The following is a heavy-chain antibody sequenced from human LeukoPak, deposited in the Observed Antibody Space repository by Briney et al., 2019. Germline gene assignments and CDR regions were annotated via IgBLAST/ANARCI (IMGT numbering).Heavy chain of an antibody. J-gene: IGHJ6*03. CDR3: ARRRYQLLYDYYYYYYMDV. CDR1: GYTFTSYG. V-gene: IGHV1-18*01. D-gene: IGHD2-2*02. Sequence: ASVKVSCKASGYTFTSYGISWVRQAPGQGLEWMGWISAYNGNTNYAQKLQGRVTMTTDTSTSTAYMELRSLRSDDTAVYYCARRRYQLLYDYYYYYYMDVWGKGTTVTVSS. CDR2: ISAYNGNT.